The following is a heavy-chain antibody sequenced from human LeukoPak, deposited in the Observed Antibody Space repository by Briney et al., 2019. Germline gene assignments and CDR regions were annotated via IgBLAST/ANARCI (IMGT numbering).Heavy chain of an antibody. CDR2: IYGSGST. CDR1: GGSINSYY. Sequence: SETLSLTCTVTGGSINSYYWSWVRQSPGQGLDWIGYIYGSGSTYYNPSLKSRVTMSVDTSKNQFSLRLTSVTPADTAVYYCARDKKETGNPLMDVWGRRITVTASS. V-gene: IGHV4-59*01. J-gene: IGHJ6*04. D-gene: IGHD1-1*01. CDR3: ARDKKETGNPLMDV.